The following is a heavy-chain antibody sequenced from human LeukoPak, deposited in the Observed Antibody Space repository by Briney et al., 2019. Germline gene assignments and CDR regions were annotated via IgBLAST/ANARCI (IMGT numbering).Heavy chain of an antibody. D-gene: IGHD3-10*01. J-gene: IGHJ4*02. Sequence: GRSLRLSCAASGFTFSSYAMHWVRQAPGKGLEWVAVISYDGSNKYYADSVKGRFTISRDDSNNTLYLQMNSLRAEDTAVYYCARSNYYGSGSYYNSDYWGQGTLVTVSS. V-gene: IGHV3-30*04. CDR1: GFTFSSYA. CDR3: ARSNYYGSGSYYNSDY. CDR2: ISYDGSNK.